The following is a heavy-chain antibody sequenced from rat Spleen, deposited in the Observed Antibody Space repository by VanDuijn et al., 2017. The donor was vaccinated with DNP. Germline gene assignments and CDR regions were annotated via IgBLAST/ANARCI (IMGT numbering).Heavy chain of an antibody. CDR2: ISNGGGST. CDR1: GFTFSNYG. V-gene: IGHV5S23*01. Sequence: EVQLVESGGGLVQPGRSLKLSCAASGFTFSNYGMAWVRQAPTKGLEWVAYISNGGGSTYYRDSVKDRFTISRDNAKSTLYLQMDSLRSEDTATYYCSRMYTTDYYWYFDVWGPGTMVTVSS. CDR3: SRMYTTDYYWYFDV. J-gene: IGHJ1*01. D-gene: IGHD1-6*01.